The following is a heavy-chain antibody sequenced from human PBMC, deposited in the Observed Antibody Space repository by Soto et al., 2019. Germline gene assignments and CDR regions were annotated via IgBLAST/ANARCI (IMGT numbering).Heavy chain of an antibody. D-gene: IGHD3-9*01. V-gene: IGHV4-39*01. CDR2: IYYSGST. CDR3: ARHRVVDYDILTGYYFDY. J-gene: IGHJ4*02. Sequence: QLQLQESGPGLVKPSETLSLTCTVSGGSISSSSYYWGWIRQPPGKGLEWIGSIYYSGSTYYNPSLKSRVTISVDTSKNQFSLKLSSVTAADTAVYYCARHRVVDYDILTGYYFDYWGQGTLVTVSS. CDR1: GGSISSSSYY.